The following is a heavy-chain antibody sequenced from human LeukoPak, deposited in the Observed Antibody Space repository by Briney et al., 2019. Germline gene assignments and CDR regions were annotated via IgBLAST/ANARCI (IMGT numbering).Heavy chain of an antibody. CDR1: GYTFTSYD. Sequence: ASVKVSCKASGYTFTSYDINWVRQATGQGLERMGWMNPNSGNTGYAQKFQGRVTITRNTPISTAYMELSSLRSEDTAVYYCARGRGSSWPGNYWGQGTLVTVSS. CDR2: MNPNSGNT. J-gene: IGHJ4*02. D-gene: IGHD6-13*01. V-gene: IGHV1-8*03. CDR3: ARGRGSSWPGNY.